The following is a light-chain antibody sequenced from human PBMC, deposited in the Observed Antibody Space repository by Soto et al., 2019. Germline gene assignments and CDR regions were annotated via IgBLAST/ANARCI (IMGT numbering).Light chain of an antibody. V-gene: IGKV1-5*03. CDR3: QQYQTWT. Sequence: DIQMTQSPITLSASVGDRVTITCRASQTIRRCLAWYHQKPGKAPKLLIYRASSLESGVPSRFSGSGSGTEFTLTISSMQSDDSATYYCQQYQTWTFGQGTKVAIK. CDR1: QTIRRC. CDR2: RAS. J-gene: IGKJ1*01.